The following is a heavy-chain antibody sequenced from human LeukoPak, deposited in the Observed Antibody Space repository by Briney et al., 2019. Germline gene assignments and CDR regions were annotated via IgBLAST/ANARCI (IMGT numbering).Heavy chain of an antibody. V-gene: IGHV4-39*01. J-gene: IGHJ4*02. CDR3: ARHWFHCSIAGCYYDS. CDR1: VGSISSSSDY. CDR2: ISYSGNT. D-gene: IGHD2-2*01. Sequence: SETLSLTCTVSVGSISSSSDYWGWIRQPPGKGLEWIGTISYSGNTYYSPSLKSRVTISVDTSKNQFSLKLNSVTAADTAVYHCARHWFHCSIAGCYYDSWGQGTLVTVSS.